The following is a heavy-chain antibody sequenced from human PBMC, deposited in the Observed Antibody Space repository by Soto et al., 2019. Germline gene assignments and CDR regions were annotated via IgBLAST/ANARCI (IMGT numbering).Heavy chain of an antibody. J-gene: IGHJ4*02. Sequence: ASVKVSCKASGYTFTSYAMHWVRQAPGQRLEWMGWINAGNGNTKYSQKFQGRVTMTRNTSISTAYMELSSLRSEDTAVYYCAMNHDYGDYYADYWGQGTLVTVSS. D-gene: IGHD4-17*01. V-gene: IGHV1-3*01. CDR2: INAGNGNT. CDR3: AMNHDYGDYYADY. CDR1: GYTFTSYA.